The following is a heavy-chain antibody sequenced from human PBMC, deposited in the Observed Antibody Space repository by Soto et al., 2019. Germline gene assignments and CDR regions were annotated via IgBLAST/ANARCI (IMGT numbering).Heavy chain of an antibody. Sequence: PSETLSLTCTVSGDSVNSATYYWSWIRQPPGKGLEWIGYIYYSGTTKYNPSLKSRVTISVDTSKNQFSLKLSSVTAADTAVYYCARVSYGSYYGMDVWGQGTTVTVSS. CDR3: ARVSYGSYYGMDV. D-gene: IGHD3-10*01. CDR1: GDSVNSATYY. J-gene: IGHJ6*02. CDR2: IYYSGTT. V-gene: IGHV4-61*01.